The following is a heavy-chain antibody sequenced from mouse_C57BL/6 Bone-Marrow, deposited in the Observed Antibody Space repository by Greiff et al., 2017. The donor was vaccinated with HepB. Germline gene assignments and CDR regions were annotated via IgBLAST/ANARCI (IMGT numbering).Heavy chain of an antibody. D-gene: IGHD4-1*01. Sequence: QVQLQQSGPELVKPGASVKISCKASGYAFSSSWMNWVKQRPGKGLEWIGRIYPGDGDTNYNGKFKGKATLTADKSSSTAYMQLSSLTSEDSAVYFCARWVGRGWYFDVWGTGTTVTVSS. CDR2: IYPGDGDT. V-gene: IGHV1-82*01. CDR3: ARWVGRGWYFDV. CDR1: GYAFSSSW. J-gene: IGHJ1*03.